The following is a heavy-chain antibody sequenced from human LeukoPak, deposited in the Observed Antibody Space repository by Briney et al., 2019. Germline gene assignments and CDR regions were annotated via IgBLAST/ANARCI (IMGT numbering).Heavy chain of an antibody. D-gene: IGHD6-13*01. CDR3: AKEAYSSSWYPVGYYYYMDV. V-gene: IGHV3-23*01. CDR2: ISGSGGST. J-gene: IGHJ6*03. CDR1: GFTFSSYA. Sequence: GGSPRLSCAASGFTFSSYAMSWVRQAPGKGLGWVSAISGSGGSTYYADSVKGRFTISRDNSKNTLYLQMNSLRAEDTAVYYCAKEAYSSSWYPVGYYYYMDVWGKGTTVTVSS.